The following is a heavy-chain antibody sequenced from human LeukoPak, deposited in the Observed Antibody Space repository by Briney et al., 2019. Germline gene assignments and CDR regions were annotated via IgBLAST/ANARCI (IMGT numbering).Heavy chain of an antibody. D-gene: IGHD3-9*01. V-gene: IGHV4-34*01. CDR1: GGSFSGYY. CDR2: INHSGST. J-gene: IGHJ5*02. CDR3: ARGAWSGVRYFDWVTNWFDP. Sequence: SETLSLTCAVYGGSFSGYYWSWIRQPPGKGLEWIGEINHSGSTNYNPSLKSRVTISVDTSKNQFSLKLSSVTAADTAVYYCARGAWSGVRYFDWVTNWFDPWGQGTLVTVSS.